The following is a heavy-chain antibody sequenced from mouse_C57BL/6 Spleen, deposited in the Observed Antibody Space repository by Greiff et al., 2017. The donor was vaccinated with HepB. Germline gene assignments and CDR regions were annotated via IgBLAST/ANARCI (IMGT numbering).Heavy chain of an antibody. CDR3: ARSGGYDYDGAMDY. CDR2: INPYNGGT. V-gene: IGHV1-19*01. CDR1: GYTFTDYY. D-gene: IGHD2-4*01. Sequence: VQLQQSGPVLVKPGASVKMSCKASGYTFTDYYMNWVKQSHGKSLEWIGVINPYNGGTSYNQKFKGKATLTVDKSSSTAYMELNSLTSEDSAVYYCARSGGYDYDGAMDYWGQGPSVTVAS. J-gene: IGHJ4*01.